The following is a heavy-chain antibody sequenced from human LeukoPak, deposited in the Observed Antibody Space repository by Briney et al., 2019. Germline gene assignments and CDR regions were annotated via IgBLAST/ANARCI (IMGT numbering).Heavy chain of an antibody. CDR2: ISSDSSSI. CDR1: GFSFEEYS. Sequence: GGSLRLSCVASGFSFEEYSMHWVRQTPGKALEWLAGISSDSSSIGSAESVKGRFIITRDNAKNSLYLQMNSLRGEDTALYFCTRRGQGFDYWGQGTLVTVSS. CDR3: TRRGQGFDY. J-gene: IGHJ4*02. D-gene: IGHD3-10*01. V-gene: IGHV3-9*01.